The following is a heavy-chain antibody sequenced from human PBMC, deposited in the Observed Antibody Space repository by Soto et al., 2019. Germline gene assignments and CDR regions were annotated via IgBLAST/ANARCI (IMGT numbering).Heavy chain of an antibody. J-gene: IGHJ4*02. D-gene: IGHD2-21*02. Sequence: ETLSLTGPVTGDSINSRSYYWGWIRQPPGKGLEWIGSIYYSGRTYNNPSLRSRVSMSIDTSKDQFSPKLKSVTAADTALYFCERQRTSVVTQAYFDVWGPGSLVTVYS. CDR2: IYYSGRT. CDR3: ERQRTSVVTQAYFDV. CDR1: GDSINSRSYY. V-gene: IGHV4-39*01.